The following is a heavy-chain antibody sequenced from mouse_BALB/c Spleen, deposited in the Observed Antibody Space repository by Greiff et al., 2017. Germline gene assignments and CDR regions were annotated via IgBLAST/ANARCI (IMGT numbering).Heavy chain of an antibody. CDR2: ISSGGSYT. CDR3: ARALYYYGSSYWYFDV. CDR1: GFTFSSYA. D-gene: IGHD1-1*01. V-gene: IGHV5-9-4*01. J-gene: IGHJ1*01. Sequence: EVQLVESGGGLVKPGGSLKLSCAASGFTFSSYAMSWVRQSPEKRLEWVAEISSGGSYTYYPDTVTGRFTISRDNAKNTLYLEMSSRRSEDTAMYYCARALYYYGSSYWYFDVWGAGTTVTVSS.